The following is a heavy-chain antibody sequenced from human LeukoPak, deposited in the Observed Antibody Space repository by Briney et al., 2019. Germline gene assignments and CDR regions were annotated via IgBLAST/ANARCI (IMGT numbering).Heavy chain of an antibody. D-gene: IGHD2-8*01. CDR2: INQDGRVK. V-gene: IGHV3-7*01. Sequence: GGSLRLSCAASGFTFDKYWMDWVRQAPGKGLEWVAQINQDGRVKQYVDSVKGRFTISRDNAKKLVSLQMGSLRAEDTAVYYCARGSDYSNGNIYEDDFEYWGQGTLVTVSS. CDR1: GFTFDKYW. CDR3: ARGSDYSNGNIYEDDFEY. J-gene: IGHJ4*02.